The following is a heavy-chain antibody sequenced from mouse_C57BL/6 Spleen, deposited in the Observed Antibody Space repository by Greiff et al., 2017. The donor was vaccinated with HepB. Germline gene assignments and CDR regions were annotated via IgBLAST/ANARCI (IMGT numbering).Heavy chain of an antibody. V-gene: IGHV8-8*01. CDR2: IWWDDDK. J-gene: IGHJ1*03. CDR1: GFSLSTFGMG. Sequence: QVTLKESGPGILQPSQTLSLTCSFSGFSLSTFGMGVGWIRQPSGKGLEWLAHIWWDDDKYYNPALKSRLTISKDTSKNQVFLKIANVDTADTATYYCARMADEGPYWYFDVWGTGTTVTVSS. CDR3: ARMADEGPYWYFDV.